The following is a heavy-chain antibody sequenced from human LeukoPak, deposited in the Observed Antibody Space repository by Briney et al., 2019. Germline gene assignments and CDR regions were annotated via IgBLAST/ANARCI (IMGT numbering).Heavy chain of an antibody. J-gene: IGHJ6*03. CDR3: ARDAMATISFYYYYYMDV. D-gene: IGHD5-24*01. CDR2: INSDGSST. CDR1: GFTFSTYW. V-gene: IGHV3-74*01. Sequence: GGSLRLSCAASGFTFSTYWMHWVRQAPGKGLVWVSRINSDGSSTSYADSVKGRFTISRDNAKNTLYLQMNSLRAEDTAVYYCARDAMATISFYYYYYMDVWGKGTTVTVSS.